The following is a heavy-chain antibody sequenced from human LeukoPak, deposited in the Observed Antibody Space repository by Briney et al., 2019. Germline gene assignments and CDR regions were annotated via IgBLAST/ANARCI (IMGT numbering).Heavy chain of an antibody. CDR3: ARLFGGVTTFDY. CDR1: RFTFSSYW. J-gene: IGHJ4*02. Sequence: GGSLRLSCAASRFTFSSYWMSWVRQGPGKGLDWVATINPDGSDNYYVDSVKGRFTISRDNTKNSLYLQVNSLSADDTAMYYCARLFGGVTTFDYWGQGTLVTVSS. D-gene: IGHD4-17*01. V-gene: IGHV3-7*01. CDR2: INPDGSDN.